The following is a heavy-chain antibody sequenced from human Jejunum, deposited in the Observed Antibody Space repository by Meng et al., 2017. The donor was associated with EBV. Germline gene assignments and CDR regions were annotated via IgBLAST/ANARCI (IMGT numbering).Heavy chain of an antibody. J-gene: IGHJ4*02. V-gene: IGHV3-74*01. CDR1: GFSFSGYW. D-gene: IGHD1-14*01. CDR3: ARGNHGPDY. Sequence: EGELVESGGGLVLPGGSLRLSCSASGFSFSGYWMEWVRQAPGKGLVWVSRIDSDGSNTNYADSVKGRFTISRDNAKNTLYLQMNSLRPEDTAVYYCARGNHGPDYWGQGTLVTVSS. CDR2: IDSDGSNT.